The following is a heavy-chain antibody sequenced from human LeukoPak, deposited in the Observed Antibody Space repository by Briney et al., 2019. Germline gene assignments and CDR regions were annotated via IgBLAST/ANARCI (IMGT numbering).Heavy chain of an antibody. J-gene: IGHJ4*02. D-gene: IGHD2-2*01. CDR1: GFIFSSYW. V-gene: IGHV3-74*01. Sequence: GGSLRLSCVASGFIFSSYWMHWDRQAPGKGLVWVSRINSDGSSTSYADSVKGRFTISRDNAKNTLYLQMNSLRAEDTAVYYCAIGMPAAMVWGQGSLVTVSS. CDR2: INSDGSST. CDR3: AIGMPAAMV.